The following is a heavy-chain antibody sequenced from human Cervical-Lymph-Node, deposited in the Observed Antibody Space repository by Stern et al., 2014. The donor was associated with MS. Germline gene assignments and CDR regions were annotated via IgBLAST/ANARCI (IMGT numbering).Heavy chain of an antibody. CDR3: AKERSIHYPAFAP. CDR2: IVQMFAKA. V-gene: IGHV1-69*01. J-gene: IGHJ5*02. D-gene: IGHD3-10*01. CDR1: GYTFTSYA. Sequence: QVQLVQSGAEVKKPGSSVRVSCKASGYTFTSYAINWLRQAPGQGLEWMGDIVQMFAKANYAKKFQGRVTVTADEATNTVYMELSFLTSEDTAVYYCAKERSIHYPAFAPWGQGTLVTVSS.